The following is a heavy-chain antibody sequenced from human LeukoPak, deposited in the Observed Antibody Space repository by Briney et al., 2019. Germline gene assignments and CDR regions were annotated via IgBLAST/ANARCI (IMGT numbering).Heavy chain of an antibody. V-gene: IGHV1-69*04. D-gene: IGHD2-2*01. CDR1: GGTFSSYA. J-gene: IGHJ5*02. Sequence: ASVKVSCKASGGTFSSYAISWVRQAPGQGLEWMGRINPILGIANYAQKFQGRVTITADKSTSTAYMELSSPRSEDTAVYYCASSPAAMTWFDPWGQGTLVTVSS. CDR2: INPILGIA. CDR3: ASSPAAMTWFDP.